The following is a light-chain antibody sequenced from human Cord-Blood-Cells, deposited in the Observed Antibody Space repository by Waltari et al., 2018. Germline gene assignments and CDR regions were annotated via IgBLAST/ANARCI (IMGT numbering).Light chain of an antibody. V-gene: IGLV2-23*03. CDR3: CSYAGSSTFDVV. CDR2: EGS. Sequence: QSALTTPASVSGSPGQSITISSTGTSSDVGSYNLFSWYQQHPGKAPKLMIYEGSKRPSGVSNRFSGSKSGNTASLTISGLQAEDEADYYCCSYAGSSTFDVVFGGGTKLTVL. CDR1: SSDVGSYNL. J-gene: IGLJ2*01.